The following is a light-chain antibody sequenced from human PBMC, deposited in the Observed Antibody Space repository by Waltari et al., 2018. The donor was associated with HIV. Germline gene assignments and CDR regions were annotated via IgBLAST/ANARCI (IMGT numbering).Light chain of an antibody. CDR2: QDR. CDR3: QACDSSTVV. J-gene: IGLJ2*01. CDR1: KLGDKH. V-gene: IGLV3-1*01. Sequence: SYEVTQPPSVSVSPGQTASITCSGDKLGDKHACWYQQKPGQSPVLVIYQDRKRPSGIPERFSGSNSGNTATLTISGTQAMDEADYYCQACDSSTVVFGGGTKLTVL.